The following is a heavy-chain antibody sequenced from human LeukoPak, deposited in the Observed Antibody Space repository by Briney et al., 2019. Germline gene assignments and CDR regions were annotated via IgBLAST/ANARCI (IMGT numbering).Heavy chain of an antibody. CDR2: MYHSGTT. CDR1: RYSISSGFY. D-gene: IGHD3-22*01. CDR3: ARANYYDSSGYSRGAFDI. J-gene: IGHJ3*02. Sequence: SETLSLTCTVSRYSISSGFYWGWIRQPPGKGLEWIGSMYHSGTTNYNASLKSRVTISVDTSKKQFSLKLNSVTAADTAVYYCARANYYDSSGYSRGAFDIWGQGTMVTVSS. V-gene: IGHV4-38-2*02.